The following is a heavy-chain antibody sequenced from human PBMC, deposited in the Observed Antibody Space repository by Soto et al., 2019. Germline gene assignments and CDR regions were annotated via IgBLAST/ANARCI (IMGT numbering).Heavy chain of an antibody. CDR1: GGSISSGGYY. Sequence: QVQLQESGPGLVKPSQTLSLTCTVSGGSISSGGYYWSWIRQPPGKGLEWIGYIYSSGSIYYNPSLRSRVTRSVDTSKNQFSLKLSSVTAADTAVYYCARGLDSSSWYVIDDWGQGTLVTVSS. J-gene: IGHJ4*02. D-gene: IGHD6-13*01. CDR2: IYSSGSI. V-gene: IGHV4-31*03. CDR3: ARGLDSSSWYVIDD.